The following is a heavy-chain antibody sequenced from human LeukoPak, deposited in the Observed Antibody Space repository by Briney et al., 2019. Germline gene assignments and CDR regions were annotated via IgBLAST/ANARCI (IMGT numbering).Heavy chain of an antibody. Sequence: GGSLRLSCAGSGFTFRNRWATWVRQAPGKGLEWVAFIRYDGSNKYYADSVKGRFTISRDNSKNTLYLQMNSLRAEDTAVYYCAKEVGATGYWGQGTLVTVSS. V-gene: IGHV3-30*02. D-gene: IGHD1-26*01. CDR2: IRYDGSNK. CDR3: AKEVGATGY. J-gene: IGHJ4*02. CDR1: GFTFRNRW.